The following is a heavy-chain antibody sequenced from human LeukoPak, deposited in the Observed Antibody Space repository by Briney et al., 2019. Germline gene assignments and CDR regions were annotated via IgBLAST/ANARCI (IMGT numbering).Heavy chain of an antibody. CDR2: IYTSGST. D-gene: IGHD3-9*01. V-gene: IGHV4-4*07. CDR3: ARVDILTGYYPGTFDY. Sequence: SETLSLTCTASGGSISSYYWSWIRQPAGKGLEWIGRIYTSGSTNYNPSLKSRVTMSVDASKNQFSLKLSSVTAADTAVYYCARVDILTGYYPGTFDYWGQGTPVTVSS. CDR1: GGSISSYY. J-gene: IGHJ4*02.